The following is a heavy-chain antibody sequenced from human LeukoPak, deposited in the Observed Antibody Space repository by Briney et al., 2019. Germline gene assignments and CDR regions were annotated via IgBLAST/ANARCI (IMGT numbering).Heavy chain of an antibody. CDR2: IYYSGST. D-gene: IGHD3-9*01. Sequence: SETLSLTCTVSGGSISSYYWSWIRQPPGKGLEWIGYIYYSGSTNYNPSLKSRVTISVDTSKNQFSLKLSSVTAADTAVYYCARESILTGYYFDYWGQGTLVTVSS. V-gene: IGHV4-59*01. CDR3: ARESILTGYYFDY. CDR1: GGSISSYY. J-gene: IGHJ4*02.